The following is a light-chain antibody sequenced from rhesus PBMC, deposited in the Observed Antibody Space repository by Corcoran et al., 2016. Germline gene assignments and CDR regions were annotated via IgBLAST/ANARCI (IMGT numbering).Light chain of an antibody. Sequence: DIQMTQSPSSLSASVGDTVTITCRASQGISSYLNWFQQKPGKAPKLLIYDASRLESGVPYRFSGSGSGTDFTLPISSLQPEDFAAYYCLQHNSYPMYSFGQGTKVEIK. V-gene: IGKV1-28*03. CDR3: LQHNSYPMYS. J-gene: IGKJ2*01. CDR1: QGISSY. CDR2: DAS.